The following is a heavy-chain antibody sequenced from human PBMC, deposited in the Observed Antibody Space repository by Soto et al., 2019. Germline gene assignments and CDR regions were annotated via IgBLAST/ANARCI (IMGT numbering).Heavy chain of an antibody. J-gene: IGHJ3*02. D-gene: IGHD3-22*01. CDR3: ASTAWYCYDSSGYYWGAFDI. CDR1: GYSFTSYW. CDR2: IYPGDSDT. Sequence: GESLKISCKGSGYSFTSYWIGWVRQMPGKGLEWMGIIYPGDSDTRYSPSFQGQVTISADKSISTAYLQWSSLKASDAAMYYCASTAWYCYDSSGYYWGAFDIWGQGTMVTVSS. V-gene: IGHV5-51*01.